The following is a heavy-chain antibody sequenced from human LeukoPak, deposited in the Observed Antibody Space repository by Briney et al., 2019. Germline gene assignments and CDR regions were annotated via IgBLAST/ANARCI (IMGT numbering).Heavy chain of an antibody. J-gene: IGHJ4*02. CDR2: ISAYNGNT. D-gene: IGHD2-21*02. CDR1: GYTFTSYG. Sequence: GASVTVSCKASGYTFTSYGISWVRQAPGQGLEWMGWISAYNGNTNYAQKLQGRVTMTTDTSTSTAYMELRSLRSDDTAVYYSAREQRDYCGGDCYSGHFDYWGQGTLVTVSS. CDR3: AREQRDYCGGDCYSGHFDY. V-gene: IGHV1-18*01.